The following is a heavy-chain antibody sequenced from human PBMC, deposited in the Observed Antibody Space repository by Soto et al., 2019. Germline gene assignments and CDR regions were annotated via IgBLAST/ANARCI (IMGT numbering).Heavy chain of an antibody. V-gene: IGHV4-34*01. CDR1: GGSFSGYY. D-gene: IGHD6-19*01. J-gene: IGHJ5*02. CDR2: INHSGST. CDR3: ATFNHPNVAAGTVNWFDP. Sequence: SETLSLTCAVYGGSFSGYYWSWIRQPPGKGLEWIGEINHSGSTNYNPSLKSRVTISVDTSKNQFSLKLSSVTAADTAVYYCATFNHPNVAAGTVNWFDPWGQGTLVTVSS.